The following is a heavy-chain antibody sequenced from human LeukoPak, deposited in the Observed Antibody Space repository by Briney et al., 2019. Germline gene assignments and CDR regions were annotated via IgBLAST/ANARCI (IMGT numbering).Heavy chain of an antibody. CDR1: GGSINNYY. J-gene: IGHJ3*02. V-gene: IGHV4-4*07. Sequence: SETLSLTCTVSGGSINNYYWSWVRQPAGKGLEWIGRIYTRGSTNYNPSLKSRVTMSVDTSKNQFSLKLSSVTAADTAVYYCARGRYCSADICSGGDAFDIWGQGTMVSVSS. CDR3: ARGRYCSADICSGGDAFDI. CDR2: IYTRGST. D-gene: IGHD2-15*01.